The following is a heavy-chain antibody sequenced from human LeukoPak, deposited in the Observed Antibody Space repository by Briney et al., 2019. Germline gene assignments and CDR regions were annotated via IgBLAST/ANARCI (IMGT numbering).Heavy chain of an antibody. D-gene: IGHD1-26*01. V-gene: IGHV3-11*01. CDR1: GFTFSDYY. CDR2: ISSSGSTI. J-gene: IGHJ5*02. Sequence: KAGGSLRLSCAASGFTFSDYYMSWIRQAPGKGLEWVSYISSSGSTIYYADSVKGRFTISRDNAKHSLYLQMNSLRAEDTAVYYCARASGSISRSVWFDPGAREPWSPSPQ. CDR3: ARASGSISRSVWFDP.